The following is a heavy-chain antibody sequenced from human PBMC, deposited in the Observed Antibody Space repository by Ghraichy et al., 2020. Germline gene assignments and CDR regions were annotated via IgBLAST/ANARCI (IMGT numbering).Heavy chain of an antibody. CDR1: GFTFSSYA. CDR2: ISFDGSNN. V-gene: IGHV3-30*04. Sequence: GGSLRLSCAASGFTFSSYAMHWVRQAPGKGLEWVAVISFDGSNNYYADSGKGRFTISRDNSKNTLYLQMNSLRADDTAVYYCARDHRPYCDYTNCYALDYWGQGTLVTVSS. J-gene: IGHJ4*02. D-gene: IGHD2-2*01. CDR3: ARDHRPYCDYTNCYALDY.